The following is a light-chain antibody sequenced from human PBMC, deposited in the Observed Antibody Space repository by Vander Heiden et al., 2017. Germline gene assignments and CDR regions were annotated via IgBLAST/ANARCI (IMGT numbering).Light chain of an antibody. V-gene: IGKV1-9*01. J-gene: IGKJ4*01. CDR1: QGIGTY. CDR3: QQLNSYPLS. Sequence: IQLTQSPSFLSASVGDRVTITCRASQGIGTYLAWYQQKPGKAPNLLIYVASTLQSGVPSRFSGSGSGTEFTLTISSLQPEDFATYYCQQLNSYPLSFGGGTKVEIK. CDR2: VAS.